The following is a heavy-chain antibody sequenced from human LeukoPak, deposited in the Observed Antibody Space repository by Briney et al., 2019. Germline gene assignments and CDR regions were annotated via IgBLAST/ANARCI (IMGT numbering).Heavy chain of an antibody. Sequence: SETLSLTCTVSGYSISSGYYWGWIRQPPGKGLEWIGSIYHSGSTYYNPSLKSRVTISVDTSKNQFSLKLSSVTAADTAVYYCARDFPSGYDSPLGFDYWGQGTLVTVSS. CDR2: IYHSGST. J-gene: IGHJ4*02. CDR3: ARDFPSGYDSPLGFDY. CDR1: GYSISSGYY. V-gene: IGHV4-38-2*02. D-gene: IGHD5-12*01.